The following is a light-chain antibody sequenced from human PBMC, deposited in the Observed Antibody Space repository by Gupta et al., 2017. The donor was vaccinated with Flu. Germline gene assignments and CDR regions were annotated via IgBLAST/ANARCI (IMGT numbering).Light chain of an antibody. CDR2: GVS. J-gene: IGLJ3*02. V-gene: IGLV2-18*02. CDR1: SSDVGSYNL. Sequence: QPALTQPPSASGSPGPPVTISCTGTSSDVGSYNLVSWYQQPPGTAPKLMIYGVSNRPSGVPDRFSGSKSGNTAFLTVTVHQAEDEAHYYCTSYTGSLWVFGGGIKLTVL. CDR3: TSYTGSLWV.